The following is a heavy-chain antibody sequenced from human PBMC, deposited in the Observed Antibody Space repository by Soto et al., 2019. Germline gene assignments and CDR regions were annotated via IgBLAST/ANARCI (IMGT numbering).Heavy chain of an antibody. CDR2: ISYDGSNK. CDR1: GFTFSSYA. D-gene: IGHD1-26*01. Sequence: QVQLVESGGGVVQPGRSLRLSCAASGFTFSSYAMHWVRQAPGKGLEWVAIISYDGSNKYYADSVKGRFTIPRDNSKNTLYLQMNSLRAEDTAVYYCARDIEVDVWGQGTTVTVSS. CDR3: ARDIEVDV. J-gene: IGHJ6*02. V-gene: IGHV3-30-3*01.